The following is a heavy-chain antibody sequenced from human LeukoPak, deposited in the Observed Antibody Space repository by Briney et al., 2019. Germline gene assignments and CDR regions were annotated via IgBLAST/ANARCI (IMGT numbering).Heavy chain of an antibody. J-gene: IGHJ6*02. CDR3: ATLGGGVVVPAAPAEYYYYYGMDV. CDR2: IDPSDSYT. Sequence: TGESLKISCKGSGYSFTSYWISWVRQMPGKGLEWMGRIDPSDSYTNYSPSFQGHVTISADKSISTAYLQWSSLKASDTAMYYCATLGGGVVVPAAPAEYYYYYGMDVWGQGTTVTVSS. D-gene: IGHD2-2*01. CDR1: GYSFTSYW. V-gene: IGHV5-10-1*01.